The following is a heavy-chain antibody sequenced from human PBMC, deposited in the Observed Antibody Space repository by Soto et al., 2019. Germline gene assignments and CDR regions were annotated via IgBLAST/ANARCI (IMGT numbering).Heavy chain of an antibody. CDR2: ISYDGSNK. D-gene: IGHD2-2*01. CDR1: GFTFSSYA. Sequence: QVQLVESGGGVVQPGRSLSLSCAASGFTFSSYAMHWVRQAPGKGLEGVAVISYDGSNKYYADSVKGRFTISRDNSKNTLYLQMNSLRAEDTAVYYCARGRRIVVVPAAMANYGMDVWGQGTTVTVSS. V-gene: IGHV3-30-3*01. J-gene: IGHJ6*02. CDR3: ARGRRIVVVPAAMANYGMDV.